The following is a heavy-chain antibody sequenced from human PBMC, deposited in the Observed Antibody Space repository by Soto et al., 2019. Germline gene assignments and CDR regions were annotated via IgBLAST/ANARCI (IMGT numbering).Heavy chain of an antibody. Sequence: GGSLRLSCAASGFTFSSYAMSWFRQAPGKGLEWVSAISGSGGSTYYADSVKGRFTISRDNSKNTLYLQRNSLRAEDTAVYYCAKDMYYYDSSGYYPDAFDIWGQGTMVTVSS. CDR3: AKDMYYYDSSGYYPDAFDI. J-gene: IGHJ3*02. CDR1: GFTFSSYA. D-gene: IGHD3-22*01. V-gene: IGHV3-23*01. CDR2: ISGSGGST.